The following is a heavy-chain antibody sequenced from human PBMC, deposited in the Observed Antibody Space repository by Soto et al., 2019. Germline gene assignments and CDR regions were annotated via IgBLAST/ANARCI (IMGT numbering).Heavy chain of an antibody. Sequence: SETLSLTCTVSGGSISSYYWSWIRQPPGKGLEWIGYIYYSGSTNYNPSLKSRVTISVDTSKNQFSLKLSSVTAADTAVYYCARLISGSYSYYYYGMDVWGQGTTVTVSS. J-gene: IGHJ6*02. CDR3: ARLISGSYSYYYYGMDV. D-gene: IGHD1-26*01. CDR2: IYYSGST. V-gene: IGHV4-59*01. CDR1: GGSISSYY.